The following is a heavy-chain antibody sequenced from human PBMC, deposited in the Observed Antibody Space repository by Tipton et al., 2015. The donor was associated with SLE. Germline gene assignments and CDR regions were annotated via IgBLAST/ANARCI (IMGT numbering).Heavy chain of an antibody. CDR3: ARDLHGVIVGVTFYDYYYKDV. J-gene: IGHJ6*03. D-gene: IGHD3-22*01. Sequence: TLSLTCAVSGASFSGYYWRWIRQPPGKGLEWIGSIYHSGSTYYNPSLKSRVTISVDTAKNQFSLKLSSVTAADTAGYYCARDLHGVIVGVTFYDYYYKDVRGKGTTVTVSS. V-gene: IGHV4-38-2*02. CDR2: IYHSGST. CDR1: GASFSGYY.